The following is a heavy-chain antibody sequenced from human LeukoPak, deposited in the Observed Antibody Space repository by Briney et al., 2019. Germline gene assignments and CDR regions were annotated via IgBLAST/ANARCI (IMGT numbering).Heavy chain of an antibody. CDR3: LRWIDY. CDR1: GGSISSGGYH. V-gene: IGHV4-31*03. D-gene: IGHD5-24*01. CDR2: IYYSGST. Sequence: NPSQTLSLTCTVSGGSISSGGYHWNWIRQHPGKGLEWIGYIYYSGSTYYNPSLESRVTISVGTSKNQFSLRLSSVTAADTAVYYCLRWIDYWGQGTLVTVSS. J-gene: IGHJ4*02.